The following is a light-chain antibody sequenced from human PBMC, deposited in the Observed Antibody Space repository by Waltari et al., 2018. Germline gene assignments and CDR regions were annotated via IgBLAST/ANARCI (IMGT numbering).Light chain of an antibody. Sequence: DIQMTQSHSTLSAFVGDRVTITCRASQSSSTWLAWYQQKPGKAPKLLIYKASRLESGVPSRFSGSGSGTEFTLTISSLQPDDFATYYCQQNNVFPWTFGQGTKVEIK. CDR1: QSSSTW. J-gene: IGKJ1*01. V-gene: IGKV1-5*03. CDR2: KAS. CDR3: QQNNVFPWT.